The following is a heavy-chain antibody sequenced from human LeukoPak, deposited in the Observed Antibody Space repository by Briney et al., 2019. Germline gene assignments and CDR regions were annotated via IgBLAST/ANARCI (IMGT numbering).Heavy chain of an antibody. CDR2: INPSGGST. Sequence: ASVKVSCKASGYTFTSYYMHWVRQAPGQGLEWMGIINPSGGSTSYAQKFQGRVTMTRDTSTSTVYMELSSLRSEDTAVYYCAKPPYYYDSSGFAFDIWGQGTMVTVSS. CDR1: GYTFTSYY. CDR3: AKPPYYYDSSGFAFDI. V-gene: IGHV1-46*01. J-gene: IGHJ3*02. D-gene: IGHD3-22*01.